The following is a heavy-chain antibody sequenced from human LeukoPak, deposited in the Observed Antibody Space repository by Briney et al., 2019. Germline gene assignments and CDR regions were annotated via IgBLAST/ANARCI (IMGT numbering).Heavy chain of an antibody. CDR3: ARDYLEDIVVVTAIPGDAFDI. D-gene: IGHD2-21*02. Sequence: ASVKVSCKASGYTFTSYGISWVRQAPGQGLEWMGWISAYDGNTNYAQKLQGRVTMTTDTSTSTAYMELRSLRSDDTAVYYCARDYLEDIVVVTAIPGDAFDIWGQGTMVTVSS. V-gene: IGHV1-18*01. J-gene: IGHJ3*02. CDR1: GYTFTSYG. CDR2: ISAYDGNT.